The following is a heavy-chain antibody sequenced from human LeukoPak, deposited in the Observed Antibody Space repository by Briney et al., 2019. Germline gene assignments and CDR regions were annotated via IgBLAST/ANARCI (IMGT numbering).Heavy chain of an antibody. CDR1: GYTFTTYD. CDR2: MNPNSGNT. J-gene: IGHJ6*02. Sequence: ASVKVSCKASGYTFTTYDIDWVRQATGQGLEWMGWMNPNSGNTGYSQKFQGRVTMTRDTSISTAYMELSSLTSEDTAVYFCARKMAMDVWGLGTTVTVSS. D-gene: IGHD2-8*01. CDR3: ARKMAMDV. V-gene: IGHV1-8*02.